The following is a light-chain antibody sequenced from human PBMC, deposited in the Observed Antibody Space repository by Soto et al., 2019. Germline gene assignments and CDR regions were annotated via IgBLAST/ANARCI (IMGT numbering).Light chain of an antibody. J-gene: IGKJ2*01. CDR2: GAA. V-gene: IGKV3-20*01. CDR1: QSVTSTS. CDR3: QLYGSSPMYT. Sequence: EIVLSQSPGTLSLSPGERATLSCRASQSVTSTSLSWYQQKTGQAPRLLIYGAANRATGMPDRFSGRGSGTAFTLIISRLEPQDFAVYYCQLYGSSPMYTFGQGTTLELK.